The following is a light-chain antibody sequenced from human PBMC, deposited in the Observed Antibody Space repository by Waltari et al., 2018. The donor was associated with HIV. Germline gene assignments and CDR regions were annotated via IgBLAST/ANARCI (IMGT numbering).Light chain of an antibody. Sequence: AVTQPASVSGLPGQSTTISCTGGDSDVGLYNFVSCYQQHSGKPPKLILYDVDSRASGVSDRFSGSMSGNTASLTISGLRAEDEAHYYCASFPGDNTVMFGGGTEVTVL. J-gene: IGLJ3*02. CDR1: DSDVGLYNF. CDR2: DVD. CDR3: ASFPGDNTVM. V-gene: IGLV2-14*03.